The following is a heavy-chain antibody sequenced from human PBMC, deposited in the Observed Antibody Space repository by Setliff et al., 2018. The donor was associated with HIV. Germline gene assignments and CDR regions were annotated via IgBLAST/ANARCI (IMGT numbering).Heavy chain of an antibody. V-gene: IGHV4-4*07. CDR3: ALTGHRLLRGYMDV. Sequence: SETLSLTCYVTDDPISSYYWSWVRQPAGKGLEWIGRLYVSGDTNYNPSLKSRVAMSLDTSKKHFSLNLKSVTAADAAVYYCALTGHRLLRGYMDVWGKGTTVTVSS. CDR2: LYVSGDT. J-gene: IGHJ6*03. CDR1: DDPISSYY. D-gene: IGHD2-15*01.